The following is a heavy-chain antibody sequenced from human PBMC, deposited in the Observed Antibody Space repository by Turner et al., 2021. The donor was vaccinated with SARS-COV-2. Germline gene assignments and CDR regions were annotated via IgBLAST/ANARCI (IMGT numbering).Heavy chain of an antibody. D-gene: IGHD3-10*01. CDR1: GITFSSYW. V-gene: IGHV3-74*01. J-gene: IGHJ6*02. CDR3: ARDHSGVYYAMDV. CDR2: NNSDGSST. Sequence: VQLVESGGGVVQPGRSLRLCCSASGITFSSYWVHWVRQAPGKGLVWVARNNSDGSSTSYADSVKGRFTISRDNAKNTLYLQMNSLRAEDTAVYYCARDHSGVYYAMDVWGQGTTVTVSS.